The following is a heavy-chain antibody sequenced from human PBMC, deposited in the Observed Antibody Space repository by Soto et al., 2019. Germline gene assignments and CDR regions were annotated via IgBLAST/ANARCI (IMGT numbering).Heavy chain of an antibody. V-gene: IGHV1-3*04. CDR1: GYTFTDYA. D-gene: IGHD3-10*01. J-gene: IGHJ5*02. CDR3: ARDRSYWFDP. Sequence: GASVKVSCKASGYTFTDYAIHWVRQAPGQRLEWMGWINTGTDNTRYSQKFQGRVTITRDTSANTAYMELSSLRSEDTAVYYCARDRSYWFDPWGQGTLVTVSS. CDR2: INTGTDNT.